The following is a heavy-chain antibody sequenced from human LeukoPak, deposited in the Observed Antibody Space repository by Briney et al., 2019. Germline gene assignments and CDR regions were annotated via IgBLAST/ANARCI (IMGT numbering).Heavy chain of an antibody. D-gene: IGHD3-22*01. Sequence: SETLSLTCTVSGGSISSGGYYWSWIRQHPGKGLEWIGYIYYSGSTYYNPSLKSRVTTSVDTSKNQFSLKLSSVTAADTAVYYCARGDDSSGYHYWYGLTFDYWGQGTLVTVSS. V-gene: IGHV4-31*03. CDR2: IYYSGST. CDR1: GGSISSGGYY. CDR3: ARGDDSSGYHYWYGLTFDY. J-gene: IGHJ4*02.